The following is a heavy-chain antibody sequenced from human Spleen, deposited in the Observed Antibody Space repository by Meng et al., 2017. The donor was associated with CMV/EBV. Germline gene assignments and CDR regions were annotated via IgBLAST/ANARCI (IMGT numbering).Heavy chain of an antibody. V-gene: IGHV1-8*01. J-gene: IGHJ6*02. D-gene: IGHD5-12*01. CDR2: MNPNSGNT. CDR1: GYTFTSYD. Sequence: ASVKVSCKASGYTFTSYDINWVRQATGQGLEWMGWMNPNSGNTGYAQKFQGRVTMTRNTSISTAYMELSSLRSDDTALYFCARDKGGYREASTCYGRDVWGQGTTVTVSS. CDR3: ARDKGGYREASTCYGRDV.